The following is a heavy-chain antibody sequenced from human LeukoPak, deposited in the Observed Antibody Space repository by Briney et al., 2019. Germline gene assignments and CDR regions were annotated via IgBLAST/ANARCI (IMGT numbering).Heavy chain of an antibody. CDR1: GFTFSSYW. D-gene: IGHD3-22*01. Sequence: GGSLRLSCAASGFTFSSYWMSWARQAPGKGLEWVAVISYDGSNKYYADSVKGRFTISRDNFKNMLYLQMNSLRAEDTAVYYCAKGSMIIVAYMDVWGEGTTVTVSS. J-gene: IGHJ6*03. CDR2: ISYDGSNK. V-gene: IGHV3-30*18. CDR3: AKGSMIIVAYMDV.